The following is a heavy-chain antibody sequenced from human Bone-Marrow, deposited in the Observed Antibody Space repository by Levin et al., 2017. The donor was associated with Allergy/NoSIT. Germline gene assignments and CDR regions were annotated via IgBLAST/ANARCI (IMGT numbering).Heavy chain of an antibody. J-gene: IGHJ5*02. Sequence: PGGSLRLSCAASGFTFSTYTMNWVRQAPGKGLDWVSSTTSSSSYIYYADSVKGRFTISRDNAKNSLYLQMNSLRVEDTAVYYCARGLEYSGLPWGQGTLVTVSS. V-gene: IGHV3-21*01. D-gene: IGHD5-12*01. CDR3: ARGLEYSGLP. CDR2: TTSSSSYI. CDR1: GFTFSTYT.